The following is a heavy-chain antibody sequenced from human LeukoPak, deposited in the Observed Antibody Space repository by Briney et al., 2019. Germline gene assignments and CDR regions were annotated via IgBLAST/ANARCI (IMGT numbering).Heavy chain of an antibody. D-gene: IGHD5-12*01. Sequence: PSETLSLTCTVYGGSFSGYSWSWIRQPPGKGLEWIGEINHSGSTNYNPSLKSRVTVSVDTSKKQFSLKLSSVTAADTAVYYCARESSRIVATTTPFDYWGQGTLVTVSS. V-gene: IGHV4-34*01. CDR2: INHSGST. J-gene: IGHJ4*02. CDR3: ARESSRIVATTTPFDY. CDR1: GGSFSGYS.